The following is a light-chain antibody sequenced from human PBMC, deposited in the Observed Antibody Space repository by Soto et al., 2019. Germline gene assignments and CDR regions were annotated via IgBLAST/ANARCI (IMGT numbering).Light chain of an antibody. Sequence: DIQMTQSPSTLPASVGDRVTITCRASQSISSWLAWYQQKPGKAPNFLIYKASSLESGVPSRFGGSGSGTEFTLTISSLQPDDFATYYCQQYKSYPVTFGGGTKVEIK. J-gene: IGKJ4*01. CDR3: QQYKSYPVT. CDR1: QSISSW. CDR2: KAS. V-gene: IGKV1-5*03.